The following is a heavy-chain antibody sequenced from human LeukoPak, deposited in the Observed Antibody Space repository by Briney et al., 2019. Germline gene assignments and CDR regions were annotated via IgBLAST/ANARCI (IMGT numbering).Heavy chain of an antibody. CDR3: ARGGKPGSSGYDWRNDQYYYSMDV. J-gene: IGHJ6*03. CDR2: INPTNGGT. CDR1: GYTFTAYF. D-gene: IGHD5-12*01. Sequence: EASVKVSCKASGYTFTAYFIHWVRQAPGHGLEYMGWINPTNGGTNFAHKFLGRVTMTRDTSISTAYMDLSRLRADDSAVYYCARGGKPGSSGYDWRNDQYYYSMDVWGKGTTVAISS. V-gene: IGHV1-2*02.